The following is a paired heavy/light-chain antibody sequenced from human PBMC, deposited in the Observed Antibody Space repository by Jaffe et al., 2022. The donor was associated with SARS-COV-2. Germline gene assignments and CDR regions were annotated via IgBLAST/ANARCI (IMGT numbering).Light chain of an antibody. CDR2: WAS. J-gene: IGKJ1*01. Sequence: DIVMTQSPDSLAVSLGERATINCKSSQSVLDSSNSKNFLAWHQQKPGQPPKLLIYWASTRESGVPDRFSGSGSGTDFTLTISSLQAEDVAVYFCQQYFTTPRTFGQGTKVEIK. V-gene: IGKV4-1*01. CDR3: QQYFTTPRT. CDR1: QSVLDSSNSKNF.
Heavy chain of an antibody. V-gene: IGHV1-46*01. Sequence: QVQLVQSGAEVKNPGASVKVSCKASGYTFISYYMHWVRQAPGQGLEWMGIINPSGGSTNYAQKFRGRVTVTRDTSTSTVYMELSRLTSDDTAVYYCARELVVVAVNRPFDYWGQGTLVTVSS. CDR1: GYTFISYY. J-gene: IGHJ4*02. CDR2: INPSGGST. D-gene: IGHD2-15*01. CDR3: ARELVVVAVNRPFDY.